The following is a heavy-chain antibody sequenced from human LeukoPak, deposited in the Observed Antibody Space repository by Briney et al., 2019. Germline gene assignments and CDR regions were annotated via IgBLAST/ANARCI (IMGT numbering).Heavy chain of an antibody. Sequence: GGSLRLSCAASGFSLSRYWVSWVRQAPGQGLEWVANIGKDGSGNHYADSVKGRFTISRDNAKNSLYLQMNSLRADDTAVYYCARDLDYYATDYWGQGTLVTVSS. CDR3: ARDLDYYATDY. V-gene: IGHV3-7*01. D-gene: IGHD3/OR15-3a*01. CDR2: IGKDGSGN. J-gene: IGHJ4*02. CDR1: GFSLSRYW.